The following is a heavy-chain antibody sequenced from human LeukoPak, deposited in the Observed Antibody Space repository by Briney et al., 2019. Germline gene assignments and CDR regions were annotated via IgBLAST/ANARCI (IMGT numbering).Heavy chain of an antibody. CDR3: ARDRRETMITFGGVMTAGWFDP. Sequence: GGSLRLSCAASGFTVSSNYMSWVRQAPGKGLEWVSVIYSGGSTYYADSVKGRFTISRDNSKNTLYLQVNSLRAEDTAVYYCARDRRETMITFGGVMTAGWFDPWGQGTLVTVSS. CDR2: IYSGGST. V-gene: IGHV3-53*01. CDR1: GFTVSSNY. J-gene: IGHJ5*02. D-gene: IGHD3-16*01.